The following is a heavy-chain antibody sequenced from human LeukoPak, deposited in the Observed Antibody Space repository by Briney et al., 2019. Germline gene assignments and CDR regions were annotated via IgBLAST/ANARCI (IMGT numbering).Heavy chain of an antibody. D-gene: IGHD3-10*01. V-gene: IGHV3-64D*06. Sequence: GGSLRLSCSASGFTFSSYAMHWVRQAPGKGLEYVSAISSNGGGTYYADSVKGRFTISRDNSKNTLYLQMSSLRAEDTAVYYCVKDRTMVRGVMLYYYYGMDVWGKGTTVTVSS. CDR2: ISSNGGGT. J-gene: IGHJ6*04. CDR1: GFTFSSYA. CDR3: VKDRTMVRGVMLYYYYGMDV.